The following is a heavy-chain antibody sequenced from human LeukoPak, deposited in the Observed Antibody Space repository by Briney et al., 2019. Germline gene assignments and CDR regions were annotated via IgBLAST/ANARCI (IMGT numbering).Heavy chain of an antibody. CDR2: INTDGSST. CDR3: ARELGIAAALDL. V-gene: IGHV3-74*01. Sequence: GGSLRLSCAASGFTFSSYWMHWVRQAPGKGLVWVSRINTDGSSTSYADSVKGRFTISRDNAKNTLYLQMNSLRAEDTAVYYCARELGIAAALDLWGQGTLVTVSS. J-gene: IGHJ5*02. D-gene: IGHD6-13*01. CDR1: GFTFSSYW.